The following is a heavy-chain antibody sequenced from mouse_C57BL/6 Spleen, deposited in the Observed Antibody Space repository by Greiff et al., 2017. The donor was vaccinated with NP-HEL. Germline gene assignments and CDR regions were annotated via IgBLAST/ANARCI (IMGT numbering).Heavy chain of an antibody. J-gene: IGHJ4*01. CDR3: ARRELTIAHTVVVDYAMDY. Sequence: QVQLQQSGAELARPGASVKLSCKASGYTFTSYGISWVKQRTGQGLEWIGEIYPRSGNTYYNEKFKGKATLTADKSSSTAYMELRSLTSEDSAVYFCARRELTIAHTVVVDYAMDYWGQGTSVTVSS. CDR2: IYPRSGNT. CDR1: GYTFTSYG. V-gene: IGHV1-81*01. D-gene: IGHD1-1*01.